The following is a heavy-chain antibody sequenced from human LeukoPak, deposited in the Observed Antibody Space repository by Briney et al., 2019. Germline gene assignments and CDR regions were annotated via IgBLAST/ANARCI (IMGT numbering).Heavy chain of an antibody. D-gene: IGHD5-18*01. J-gene: IGHJ3*02. V-gene: IGHV1-2*02. CDR1: GYTFTGYY. CDR2: INPNSGGT. CDR3: ATTSRTAMVRDAFDI. Sequence: GASVKVSCKASGYTFTGYYMHWVRQAPGQGLEWMGWINPNSGGTNYAQKFQGRVTMTRDTSISTAHMELSRLRSDDTAVYYCATTSRTAMVRDAFDIWGQGTMVTVSS.